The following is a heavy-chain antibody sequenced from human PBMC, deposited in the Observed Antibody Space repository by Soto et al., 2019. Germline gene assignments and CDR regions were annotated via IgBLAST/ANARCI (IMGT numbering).Heavy chain of an antibody. D-gene: IGHD6-6*01. CDR3: ARDPIAARSPYYYHGMDV. Sequence: SQTLSLTCAISGDSVSSNSAAWNWIRQSPSRGLEWLGRTYYRSKWYNDYAVSVKSRITINPDTSKNQFSLQLNSVTPEDTAVYYCARDPIAARSPYYYHGMDVWGQGTTVTVSS. CDR2: TYYRSKWYN. CDR1: GDSVSSNSAA. J-gene: IGHJ6*02. V-gene: IGHV6-1*01.